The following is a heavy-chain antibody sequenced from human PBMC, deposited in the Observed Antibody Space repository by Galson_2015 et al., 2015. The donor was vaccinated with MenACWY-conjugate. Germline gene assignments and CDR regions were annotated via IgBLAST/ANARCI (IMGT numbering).Heavy chain of an antibody. CDR2: INSDGSSR. D-gene: IGHD3-10*02. V-gene: IGHV3-74*01. J-gene: IGHJ6*03. CDR1: GISISNYW. CDR3: ARDQKLAMFDYYYLDV. Sequence: SLRLSCAASGISISNYWMHWVRQAPGKGLVWVSRINSDGSSRSYADSVKGRFTISRDNAKNTLYLQMSSLRAEDTAVYYCARDQKLAMFDYYYLDVWGKGTTVTVSS.